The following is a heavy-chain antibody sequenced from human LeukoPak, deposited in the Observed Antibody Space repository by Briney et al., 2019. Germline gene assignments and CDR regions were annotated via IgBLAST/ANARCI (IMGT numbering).Heavy chain of an antibody. J-gene: IGHJ4*02. CDR3: AKDASPTVAEVFFWDY. Sequence: GGSLRLSCAASGFTFSNAWMSWVRQAPGKGLEWVSGVSGSGTYTYYADSVKGRFTISRDNSKNTLYLQMNSLRAEDTAVYYCAKDASPTVAEVFFWDYWGQGTLVTVSS. CDR2: VSGSGTYT. V-gene: IGHV3-23*01. D-gene: IGHD6-19*01. CDR1: GFTFSNAW.